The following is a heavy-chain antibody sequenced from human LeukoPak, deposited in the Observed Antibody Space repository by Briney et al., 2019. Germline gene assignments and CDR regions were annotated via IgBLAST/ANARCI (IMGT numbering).Heavy chain of an antibody. Sequence: ASVKVSCKVSGYTLTQLSMHWARQVPGKGLEWMGGFDPEDGDTIYAEEFQDRVTITEDTSTDTAYMELSSVRSEDTAVYYCASGREYYETSGVFDYWGQGTLVTVSS. CDR2: FDPEDGDT. CDR3: ASGREYYETSGVFDY. J-gene: IGHJ4*02. V-gene: IGHV1-24*01. D-gene: IGHD3-22*01. CDR1: GYTLTQLS.